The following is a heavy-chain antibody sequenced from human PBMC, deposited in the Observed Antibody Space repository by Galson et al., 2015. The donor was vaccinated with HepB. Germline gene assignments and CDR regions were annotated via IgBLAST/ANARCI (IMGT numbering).Heavy chain of an antibody. J-gene: IGHJ4*02. CDR3: ARGASRWAYALEGDY. CDR2: ISSSSSTI. Sequence: SLRLSCAASGFTFSSYSMNWVRQAPGKGLEWVSYISSSSSTIYYADSVKGRFTISRDNAKNSLYLQMNSLRAEDTAVYYCARGASRWAYALEGDYWGQGTLVTVSS. D-gene: IGHD2-2*01. CDR1: GFTFSSYS. V-gene: IGHV3-48*04.